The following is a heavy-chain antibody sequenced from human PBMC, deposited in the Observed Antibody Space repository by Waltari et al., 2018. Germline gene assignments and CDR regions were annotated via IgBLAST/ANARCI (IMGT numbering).Heavy chain of an antibody. Sequence: QVQLVESGGGVVQPGRSLRLSCAASGFTFSSYAMHWVRQAPGKGLEWVAVISYDGSNKYYADSVKGRFTISRDNSKNTLYLQMNSLRAEDTAVYYCARVLPQIVLMVYAGWHGMDVWGQGTTVTVSS. CDR3: ARVLPQIVLMVYAGWHGMDV. CDR1: GFTFSSYA. V-gene: IGHV3-30*01. CDR2: ISYDGSNK. J-gene: IGHJ6*02. D-gene: IGHD2-8*01.